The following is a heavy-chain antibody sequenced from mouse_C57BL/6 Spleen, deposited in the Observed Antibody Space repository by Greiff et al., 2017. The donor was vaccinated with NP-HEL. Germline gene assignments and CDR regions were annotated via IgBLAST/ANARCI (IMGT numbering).Heavy chain of an antibody. CDR3: ASRWLQPFAY. CDR1: GYTFTDYY. CDR2: INPNNGGT. V-gene: IGHV1-26*01. J-gene: IGHJ3*01. Sequence: EVQLQQSGPELVKPGASVKISCKASGYTFTDYYMNWVKQSHGKSLEWIGDINPNNGGTSYNQKFKGKATLTVDKSSSTAYMELRSLTSEDSAVYYCASRWLQPFAYWGQGTLVTVSA. D-gene: IGHD2-3*01.